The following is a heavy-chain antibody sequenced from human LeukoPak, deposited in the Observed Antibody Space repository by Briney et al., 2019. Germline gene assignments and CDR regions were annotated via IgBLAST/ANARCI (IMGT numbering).Heavy chain of an antibody. V-gene: IGHV1-3*01. J-gene: IGHJ4*02. Sequence: ASVKVSCKASGYTFTSYAMHWVRQAPGQRLEWMGWINAGNGNTKYSQKFQGRVTMTTDTSTSTAYMELRSLRSDDTAVYYCARVAVAGPSPHDYWGQGTLVTVSS. D-gene: IGHD6-19*01. CDR2: INAGNGNT. CDR3: ARVAVAGPSPHDY. CDR1: GYTFTSYA.